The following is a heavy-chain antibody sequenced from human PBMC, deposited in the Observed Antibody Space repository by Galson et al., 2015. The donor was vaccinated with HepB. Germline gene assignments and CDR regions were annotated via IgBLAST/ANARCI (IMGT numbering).Heavy chain of an antibody. V-gene: IGHV5-51*01. J-gene: IGHJ4*02. CDR1: GYRFTNSW. Sequence: QSGAEVKKPGESLKISCKGSGYRFTNSWIGWVRQMPGKGLEWMGIIYPGDSDTRYSPSFQGQVTISADKSINTAFLQWSSLKASDTALYYCARQGDSGTYDFDYWGQGTLVTVSS. D-gene: IGHD3-10*01. CDR3: ARQGDSGTYDFDY. CDR2: IYPGDSDT.